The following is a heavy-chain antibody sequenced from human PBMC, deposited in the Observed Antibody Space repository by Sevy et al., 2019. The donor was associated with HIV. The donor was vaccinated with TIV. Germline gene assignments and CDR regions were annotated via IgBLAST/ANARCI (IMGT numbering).Heavy chain of an antibody. Sequence: ASVKVSCKASGGTFSSYAISWVRQAPGQGLEWMGGIIPIFGTANYSQKFQGRVTITADESTSTAYMELSSLRSEDTAVYYCARGGTSCHEGCPSALKYYYYFYGMDVWGQGTTVTVS. V-gene: IGHV1-69*13. J-gene: IGHJ6*02. CDR2: IIPIFGTA. CDR1: GGTFSSYA. D-gene: IGHD2-2*01. CDR3: ARGGTSCHEGCPSALKYYYYFYGMDV.